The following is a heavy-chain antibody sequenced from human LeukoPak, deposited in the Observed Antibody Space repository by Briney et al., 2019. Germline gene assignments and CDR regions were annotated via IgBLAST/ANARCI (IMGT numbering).Heavy chain of an antibody. D-gene: IGHD3-22*01. CDR1: GGSISSGGYS. CDR3: ARHHYDSSGYYYFDY. J-gene: IGHJ4*02. V-gene: IGHV4-30-2*01. Sequence: PSETLSLTCAVSGGSISSGGYSWSWIRQPPGKGLEWIGYIYHSGSTYYNPSLKSRVTISVDTSKNQFSLKLSSVTAADTAVYYCARHHYDSSGYYYFDYWGQGTLVTVSS. CDR2: IYHSGST.